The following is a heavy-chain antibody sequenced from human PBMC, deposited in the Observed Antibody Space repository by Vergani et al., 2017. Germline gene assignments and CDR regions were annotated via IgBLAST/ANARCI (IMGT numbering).Heavy chain of an antibody. V-gene: IGHV4-31*11. D-gene: IGHD6-25*01. CDR1: GGSISSGDHC. CDR2: IFYSGTT. J-gene: IGHJ6*03. Sequence: QVQLQESGPGVVKPSQTLSLTCAVSGGSISSGDHCWTWIRQRPGKGLEWIGYIFYSGTTYDNLSLRSRLTISVDTSQNQFSLKLRSVTAADTAVYYCARVDTQVPATSHFYYMDVWGKGTTVVVSS. CDR3: ARVDTQVPATSHFYYMDV.